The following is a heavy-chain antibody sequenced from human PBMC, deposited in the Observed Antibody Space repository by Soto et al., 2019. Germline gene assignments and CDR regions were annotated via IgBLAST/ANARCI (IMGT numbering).Heavy chain of an antibody. D-gene: IGHD5-12*01. CDR3: ARGNSGRYDIPLF. CDR1: GYNFNNYA. Sequence: QAQVVQSGAEVKKPGASVKVHCKASGYNFNNYAIPWVRQAPGQSLEWMGWLNAGNGNTKYSQNFQGRVTFTRHTSATTAYMDLSSLRSADTAVYYCARGNSGRYDIPLFCGQGTLLVVSS. CDR2: LNAGNGNT. J-gene: IGHJ4*02. V-gene: IGHV1-3*01.